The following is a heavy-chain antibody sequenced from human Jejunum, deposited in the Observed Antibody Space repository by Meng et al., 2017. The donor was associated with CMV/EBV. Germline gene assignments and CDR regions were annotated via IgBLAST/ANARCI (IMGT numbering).Heavy chain of an antibody. CDR3: ARDVRGSGLIDHYYGMDV. D-gene: IGHD3-16*01. V-gene: IGHV1-69*01. CDR2: IIPMFGKT. Sequence: FRSYVIRWVRQAPGQGPEWMGAIIPMFGKTSYAQKFQGRVTLTADESTSTAYMEVSSLRHEDTAIYYCARDVRGSGLIDHYYGMDVWGQGTSVTVSS. J-gene: IGHJ6*02. CDR1: FRSYV.